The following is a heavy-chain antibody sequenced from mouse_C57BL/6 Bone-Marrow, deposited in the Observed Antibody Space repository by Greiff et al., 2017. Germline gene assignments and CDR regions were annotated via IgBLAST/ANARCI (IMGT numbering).Heavy chain of an antibody. CDR2: IDPSDSYT. CDR1: GYTFTSYR. Sequence: QVQLQQPGAELVMPGASVKLSCKASGYTFTSYRMHWVKQRPGQGLEWIGEIDPSDSYTNYNQKFKGKSTLTVDKSSSTAYMQLSSLTSEDSAVYYCARDMYYGSSGLAYWGQGTLVTVSA. CDR3: ARDMYYGSSGLAY. J-gene: IGHJ3*01. V-gene: IGHV1-69*01. D-gene: IGHD1-1*01.